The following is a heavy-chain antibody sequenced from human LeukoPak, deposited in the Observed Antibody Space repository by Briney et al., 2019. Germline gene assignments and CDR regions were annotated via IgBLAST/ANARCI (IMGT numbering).Heavy chain of an antibody. J-gene: IGHJ3*02. Sequence: GGSLRLSCAASGFTFSSYAMSWVRQAPGKGLVWVSRINPDDKSASYADSVKGRFTIARDDAKKTLYLQMNSLRAEDTAVYYCLTIVETTFDAFDIWGQGTMVTVSS. CDR1: GFTFSSYA. CDR3: LTIVETTFDAFDI. V-gene: IGHV3-74*01. D-gene: IGHD2/OR15-2a*01. CDR2: INPDDKSA.